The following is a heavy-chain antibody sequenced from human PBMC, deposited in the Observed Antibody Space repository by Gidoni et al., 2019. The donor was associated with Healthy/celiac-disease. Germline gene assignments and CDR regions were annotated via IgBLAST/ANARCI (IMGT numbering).Heavy chain of an antibody. CDR3: ARQLQLWFQGNWFDP. D-gene: IGHD5-18*01. V-gene: IGHV4-39*01. Sequence: QLQLQESGPGLVKPSETLSLTCTVSGGSISSSSYSWGWIRQPPGKGLEWIGSIYYSGSTYYNQSLKSRVTISVDTSKNQFSLKLSSVTAADTAVYYCARQLQLWFQGNWFDPWGQGTLVTVSS. CDR1: GGSISSSSYS. J-gene: IGHJ5*02. CDR2: IYYSGST.